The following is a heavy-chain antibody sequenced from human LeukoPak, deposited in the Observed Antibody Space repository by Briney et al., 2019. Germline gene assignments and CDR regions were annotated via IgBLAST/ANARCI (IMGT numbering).Heavy chain of an antibody. CDR3: AREYCGGDCYSEGWFDP. D-gene: IGHD2-21*02. Sequence: GGSLRLSCAASGFTFSSYAMHWVRQAPGKGLEWVAVISYDGSNKYYADSVKGRFTISRDNSKNTLYLQMNSLRAEDTAVYYCAREYCGGDCYSEGWFDPWGQGTLVTVSS. V-gene: IGHV3-30-3*01. CDR1: GFTFSSYA. J-gene: IGHJ5*02. CDR2: ISYDGSNK.